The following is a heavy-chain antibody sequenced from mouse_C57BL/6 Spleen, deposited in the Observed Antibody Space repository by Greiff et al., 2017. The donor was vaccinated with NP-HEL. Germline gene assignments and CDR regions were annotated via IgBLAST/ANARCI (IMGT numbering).Heavy chain of an antibody. V-gene: IGHV1-26*01. J-gene: IGHJ2*01. CDR3: ARSEDGSYNSFGG. CDR1: GYTFTDYY. Sequence: EVQLQQSGPELVKPGASVKISCKASGYTFTDYYMNWVKQSHGKSLEWIGDINPNNGGTSYNQKFKGKATLTVDKSSSTAYMELRSLTSEDSAVYYCARSEDGSYNSFGGWGQGPTLAVSS. CDR2: INPNNGGT. D-gene: IGHD1-1*02.